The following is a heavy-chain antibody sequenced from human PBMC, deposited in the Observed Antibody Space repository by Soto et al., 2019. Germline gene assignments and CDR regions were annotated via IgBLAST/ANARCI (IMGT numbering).Heavy chain of an antibody. CDR1: GVTCSIYE. Sequence: GGSMRLSCTAAGVTCSIYERNWIRQTPGKGLEWVSYISSSGSTIYYADSVKGRFTISRDNAKNSLYLQMNSLRAEDTAVYYCARDQGPRGYDYHYYGMDVWGQGTTVTVSS. V-gene: IGHV3-48*03. D-gene: IGHD5-12*01. CDR3: ARDQGPRGYDYHYYGMDV. CDR2: ISSSGSTI. J-gene: IGHJ6*02.